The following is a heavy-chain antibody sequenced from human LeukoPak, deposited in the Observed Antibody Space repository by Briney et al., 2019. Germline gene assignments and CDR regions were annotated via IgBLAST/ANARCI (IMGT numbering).Heavy chain of an antibody. J-gene: IGHJ4*02. CDR2: ISDDGNNQ. Sequence: GRSLRLSCAASGFTFSNYGMHWVRQAPGKGLEWVAVISDDGNNQYYVDSVRGRFTISRDNPKNTLYLQMDSLRAEDTAVYYCARVIAARSCFDYWGQGTLVTVSS. D-gene: IGHD6-6*01. CDR1: GFTFSNYG. V-gene: IGHV3-30*03. CDR3: ARVIAARSCFDY.